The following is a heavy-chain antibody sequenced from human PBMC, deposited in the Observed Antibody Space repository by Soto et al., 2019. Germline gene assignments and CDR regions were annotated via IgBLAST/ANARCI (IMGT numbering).Heavy chain of an antibody. CDR1: GGSVSSGSYY. CDR3: ARGRIGSGYYYDY. Sequence: QVQLQESRPGLVKPSETLSLTCTVSGGSVSSGSYYWSWIRQPPGKGLEWIGYIYYSGSTNYNPSLKSRVTISVDTSKNQFSLKLSSVTAADTAVYYCARGRIGSGYYYDYWGQGTLVTVSS. J-gene: IGHJ4*02. D-gene: IGHD3-22*01. V-gene: IGHV4-61*01. CDR2: IYYSGST.